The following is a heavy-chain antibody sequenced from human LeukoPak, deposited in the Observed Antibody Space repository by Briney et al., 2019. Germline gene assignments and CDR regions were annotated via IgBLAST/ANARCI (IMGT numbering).Heavy chain of an antibody. J-gene: IGHJ6*02. CDR1: GYTFTSYY. CDR3: ARGFGPYYYGMDV. Sequence: SCKASGYTFTSYYMHWVRQAPGKGLEWVAVIWYDGNNKYYADSVKGRFTISRDNSKNTLFLQMNSLRAEDTAVYYCARGFGPYYYGMDVWGQGTTVTVSS. D-gene: IGHD3-3*01. V-gene: IGHV3-33*01. CDR2: IWYDGNNK.